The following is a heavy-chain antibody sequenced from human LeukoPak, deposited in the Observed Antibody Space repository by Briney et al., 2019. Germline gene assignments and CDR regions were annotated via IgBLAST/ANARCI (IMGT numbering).Heavy chain of an antibody. CDR2: INTNTGNP. J-gene: IGHJ4*02. V-gene: IGHV7-4-1*02. D-gene: IGHD7-27*01. Sequence: ASVKVSCKASGYTFTSYAMNWARQAPGQGLEWMGWINTNTGNPTYAQGFTGRFVFSLDTSVSTAYLQISSLKAEDTAVYYCARESGDPYARYFDYWGQGTLVTVSS. CDR3: ARESGDPYARYFDY. CDR1: GYTFTSYA.